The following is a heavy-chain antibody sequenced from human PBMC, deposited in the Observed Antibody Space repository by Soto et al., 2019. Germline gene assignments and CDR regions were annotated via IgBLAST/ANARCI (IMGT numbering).Heavy chain of an antibody. CDR2: VYSGGST. CDR1: GFSVSVNY. V-gene: IGHV3-53*01. Sequence: PRGSLGLSCAASGFSVSVNYMSWVRQAPGKGLECVSVVYSGGSTYYTDSVKGRFTISRDNSRNTVLLQMNSLRAEDTAVYYCASLFRISPRYFDLWGRGTLVTVSS. D-gene: IGHD2-21*01. CDR3: ASLFRISPRYFDL. J-gene: IGHJ2*01.